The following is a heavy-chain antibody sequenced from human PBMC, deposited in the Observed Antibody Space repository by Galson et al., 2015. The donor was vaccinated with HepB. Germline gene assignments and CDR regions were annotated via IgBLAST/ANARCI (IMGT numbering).Heavy chain of an antibody. Sequence: SLRLSCAASGFTFGDYAMSWFRQAPGQGLEWVGFIRSKAYGGTTEYAASVKGRSTISRDDSKSIAYLQMNSLKTEDTAVYYCTRDYGATRAYYGMDVWGQGTTVTVSS. CDR2: IRSKAYGGTT. J-gene: IGHJ6*02. D-gene: IGHD4-17*01. V-gene: IGHV3-49*03. CDR1: GFTFGDYA. CDR3: TRDYGATRAYYGMDV.